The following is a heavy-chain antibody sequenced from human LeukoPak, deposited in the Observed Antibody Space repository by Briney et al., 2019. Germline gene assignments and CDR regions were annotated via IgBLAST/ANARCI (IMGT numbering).Heavy chain of an antibody. D-gene: IGHD3-10*01. CDR3: ARDFRIYYGSGSYGSRFDP. J-gene: IGHJ5*02. CDR2: ISSSGVYI. V-gene: IGHV3-21*01. Sequence: PGGSLRRSCAASGFTFNDYGMNWVRQAPGKGLEWVSSISSSGVYIYYADSLKGRFTISRDNAKNSLYLQMNSLRAEDTAIYFCARDFRIYYGSGSYGSRFDPWGQGTLVTVSS. CDR1: GFTFNDYG.